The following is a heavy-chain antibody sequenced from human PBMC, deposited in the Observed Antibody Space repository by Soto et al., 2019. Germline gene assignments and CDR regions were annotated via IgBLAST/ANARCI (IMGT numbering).Heavy chain of an antibody. CDR1: GFTFSNYV. V-gene: IGHV3-23*01. CDR3: AKEQIVVVIFAS. Sequence: GGSLRLSCAASGFTFSNYVMSWVRQAPGKGLEWVSAISGSGGSTYYADSVKGRFTISRDNSKNTVYLQMNSLRAEDTAVYYCAKEQIVVVIFASWGQGTLVTVSS. J-gene: IGHJ5*01. CDR2: ISGSGGST. D-gene: IGHD3-22*01.